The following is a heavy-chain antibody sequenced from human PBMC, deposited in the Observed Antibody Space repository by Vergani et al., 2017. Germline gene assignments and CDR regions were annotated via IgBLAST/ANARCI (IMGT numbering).Heavy chain of an antibody. V-gene: IGHV1-69*01. J-gene: IGHJ4*02. CDR1: GGSFGSYG. Sequence: QVQLVQSGAEVKRPGASVKVSCKSSGGSFGSYGITWVRQAPGQGLEWVGGSIPMLGTVNYAQRFEDRVTITADESTTTAYMELSRLRSEDTAVYYCARNSHDYGDYYFDSWGQGTLVTVSS. CDR3: ARNSHDYGDYYFDS. CDR2: SIPMLGTV. D-gene: IGHD4-17*01.